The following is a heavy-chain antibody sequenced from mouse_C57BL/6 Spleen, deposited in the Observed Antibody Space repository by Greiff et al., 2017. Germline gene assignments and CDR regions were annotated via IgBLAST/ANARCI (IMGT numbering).Heavy chain of an antibody. V-gene: IGHV5-9*01. Sequence: EVKVVESGGGLVKPGGSLKLSCAASGFTFSSYTLSWVRQTPETRLEWVATISGGGGNTYYPDSVKGRFTISRDNAKNTLYLQMSSLRSEDTALYYCASIFYGTWYFDVWGTGTTVTVSS. J-gene: IGHJ1*03. D-gene: IGHD1-1*01. CDR1: GFTFSSYT. CDR2: ISGGGGNT. CDR3: ASIFYGTWYFDV.